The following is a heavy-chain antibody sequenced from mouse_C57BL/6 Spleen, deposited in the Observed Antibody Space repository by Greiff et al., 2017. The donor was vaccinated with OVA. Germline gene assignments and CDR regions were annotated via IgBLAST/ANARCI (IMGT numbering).Heavy chain of an antibody. V-gene: IGHV1-50*01. J-gene: IGHJ1*03. D-gene: IGHD1-1*01. CDR1: GYTFTSYW. Sequence: QLQQPGAELVKPGASVKLSCKASGYTFTSYWMQWVKQRPGQGLEWIGEIDPSDSYTNYNQKFKGKATLTVDTSSSTAYMQLSSLTSEDSAVYYCARSNYGSSHWYFDVWGTGTTVTVSS. CDR2: IDPSDSYT. CDR3: ARSNYGSSHWYFDV.